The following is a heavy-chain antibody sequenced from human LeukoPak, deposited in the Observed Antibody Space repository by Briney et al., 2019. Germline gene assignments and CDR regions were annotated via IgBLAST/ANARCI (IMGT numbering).Heavy chain of an antibody. J-gene: IGHJ4*02. CDR2: IIPIFHTA. V-gene: IGHV1-69*13. CDR1: GGTFSSYA. CDR3: ASQRTAGSLALYFEY. D-gene: IGHD6-13*01. Sequence: SVKVSCKASGGTFSSYAICWVRQAPGQGLEWMGGIIPIFHTANYAQKFQGRVTITAAESTSTAYMDLSSLRSEDTAVYYCASQRTAGSLALYFEYWGQGTLVTVSS.